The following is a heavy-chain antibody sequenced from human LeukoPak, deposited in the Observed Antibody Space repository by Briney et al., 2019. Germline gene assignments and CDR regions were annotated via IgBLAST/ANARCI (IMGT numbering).Heavy chain of an antibody. CDR3: ARAHSGYDSLDY. Sequence: GGSLRLSCAASGFTFSSYDMHWVRQATGKGLEWVSAIGTAGDTYYPGSVKGRFTISRENAKNSLYLQMNSLRAGDTAVYYCARAHSGYDSLDYWGQGTLVTVSS. CDR2: IGTAGDT. CDR1: GFTFSSYD. J-gene: IGHJ4*02. V-gene: IGHV3-13*01. D-gene: IGHD5-12*01.